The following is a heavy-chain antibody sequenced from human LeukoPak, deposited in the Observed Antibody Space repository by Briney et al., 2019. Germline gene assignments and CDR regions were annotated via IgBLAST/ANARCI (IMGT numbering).Heavy chain of an antibody. CDR1: GFTFSSYG. D-gene: IGHD3-16*01. J-gene: IGHJ4*02. Sequence: GGSLTLSCAASGFTFSSYGMHWVRQAPGKGLEWVAFVWYDGSNKYYVDSVKGRFTISRDNAKNSLYLQMNSLRAEDTAVYYCARGDKFSGDYWGQGTLVTVSS. V-gene: IGHV3-33*03. CDR3: ARGDKFSGDY. CDR2: VWYDGSNK.